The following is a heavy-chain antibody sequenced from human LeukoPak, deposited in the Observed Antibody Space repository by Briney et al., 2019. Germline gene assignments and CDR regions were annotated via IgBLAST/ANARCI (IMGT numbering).Heavy chain of an antibody. Sequence: PGGSLRLSCAASGFTFSSYAMSWVRQAPGKGLEWVSAITGSGDSTYYADSVKGRFTISRDNSKNTLYLQVNSLRGEDTAVYYCAKEVYYYGSGSPFDYWGQGTLVTVSS. CDR2: ITGSGDST. J-gene: IGHJ4*02. CDR3: AKEVYYYGSGSPFDY. CDR1: GFTFSSYA. D-gene: IGHD3-10*01. V-gene: IGHV3-23*01.